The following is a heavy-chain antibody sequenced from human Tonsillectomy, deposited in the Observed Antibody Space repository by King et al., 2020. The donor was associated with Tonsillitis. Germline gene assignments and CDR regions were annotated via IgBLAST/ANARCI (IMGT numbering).Heavy chain of an antibody. CDR2: ISSSSSTI. J-gene: IGHJ6*02. V-gene: IGHV3-48*02. CDR1: GFTFSSFS. CDR3: AAGWLKNYYGMNV. Sequence: EVQLVESGGGLVQPGGFLRLSCAASGFTFSSFSMNWVRQAPGKGLEWVSYISSSSSTIYYADSVKGRFTISRDNAKNSLYLQMNSLRDEDTAVYYCAAGWLKNYYGMNVWGQGTTVTVSS. D-gene: IGHD6-19*01.